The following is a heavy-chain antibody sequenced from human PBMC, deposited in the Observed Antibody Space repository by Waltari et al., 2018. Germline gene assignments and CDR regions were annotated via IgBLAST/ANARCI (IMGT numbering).Heavy chain of an antibody. Sequence: VQLVESGGDVVQPGGSLRLSCAASEFAVSASYMTWIRQSPWKGLECVSVLYSNNNAYYLDSVEGRFTVSRDNSKNTLYLHMNNLRREDSAVYYCAKDRASSGAWDYVDHWGQGTLVTVSS. CDR3: AKDRASSGAWDYVDH. V-gene: IGHV3-66*01. D-gene: IGHD3-10*02. J-gene: IGHJ4*02. CDR1: EFAVSASY. CDR2: LYSNNNA.